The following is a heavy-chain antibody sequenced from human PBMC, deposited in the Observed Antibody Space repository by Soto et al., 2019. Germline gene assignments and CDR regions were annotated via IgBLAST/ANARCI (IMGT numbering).Heavy chain of an antibody. V-gene: IGHV3-30-3*01. D-gene: IGHD3-10*01. CDR1: GFTFSSYA. Sequence: QVQLVESGGGLVQPGRSLRLSCAASGFTFSSYAMHWVRQAPGKGLEWVAVISYDGNKKYYADSVKGRFTISRDNSKNTLFLQMNSLRAEDTAVYYCARDRADYYYGSGPFDPWGQGTLVTVSS. J-gene: IGHJ5*02. CDR2: ISYDGNKK. CDR3: ARDRADYYYGSGPFDP.